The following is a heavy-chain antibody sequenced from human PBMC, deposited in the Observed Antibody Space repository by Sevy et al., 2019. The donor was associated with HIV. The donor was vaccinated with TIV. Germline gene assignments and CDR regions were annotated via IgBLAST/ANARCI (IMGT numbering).Heavy chain of an antibody. J-gene: IGHJ4*02. V-gene: IGHV3-64D*06. D-gene: IGHD3-22*01. CDR3: VKDHHTQTYYYDSSGYSYFDY. CDR1: GFTFSSYA. Sequence: GGSLRLSCSASGFTFSSYAMHWVRQAPGKGLEYVSAISSNGGSTYYADSVKGRFTISRDKSKNTLYLQMSSLRAEDTAVYYGVKDHHTQTYYYDSSGYSYFDYWGQGTLVTVSS. CDR2: ISSNGGST.